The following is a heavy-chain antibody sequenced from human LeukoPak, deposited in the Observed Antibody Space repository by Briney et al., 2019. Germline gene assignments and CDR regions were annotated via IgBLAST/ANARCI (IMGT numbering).Heavy chain of an antibody. CDR1: GFTFSSYA. V-gene: IGHV3-23*01. J-gene: IGHJ4*02. CDR3: AKDSRYCSSTSCYDRFDY. Sequence: GGSLRLSCAASGFTFSSYAMSWVRQAPGKGLEWVSAISGSGGSTYYADSVKGRFTISRDNSKNTLYLQMNSLRAEDTAVYYCAKDSRYCSSTSCYDRFDYWGQGTLVTVPS. D-gene: IGHD2-2*01. CDR2: ISGSGGST.